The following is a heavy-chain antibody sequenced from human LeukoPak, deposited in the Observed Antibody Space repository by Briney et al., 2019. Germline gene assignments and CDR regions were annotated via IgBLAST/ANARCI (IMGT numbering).Heavy chain of an antibody. Sequence: PGGSLRLSCAASGFTVSTNYMSWVRQAPGKGLEWVSVFYAGGNTYYADSVKGRFTISRDTSKNTLYLQMDSPRAEDTAVYYCARGGGAYCGDDCRRTFDYWGQGTLVTVSS. CDR2: FYAGGNT. D-gene: IGHD2-21*02. CDR1: GFTVSTNY. V-gene: IGHV3-53*01. J-gene: IGHJ4*02. CDR3: ARGGGAYCGDDCRRTFDY.